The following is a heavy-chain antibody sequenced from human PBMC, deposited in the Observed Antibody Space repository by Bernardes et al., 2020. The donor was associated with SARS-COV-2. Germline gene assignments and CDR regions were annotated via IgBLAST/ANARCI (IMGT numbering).Heavy chain of an antibody. CDR2: FEPEDGET. V-gene: IGHV1-24*01. CDR1: GYTLTELS. CDR3: TTGSPYWYDSSGYFDY. D-gene: IGHD3-22*01. Sequence: ASVKVSCKVSGYTLTELSMHWVRQAPGKGLEWMGGFEPEDGETAYAQKFQGRVTMTEDTSTDTAYMELSSLRSEDTAVYYCTTGSPYWYDSSGYFDYWGQGTLVTVSS. J-gene: IGHJ4*02.